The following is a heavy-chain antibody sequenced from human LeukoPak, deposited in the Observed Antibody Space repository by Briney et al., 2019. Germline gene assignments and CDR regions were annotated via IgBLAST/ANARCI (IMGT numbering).Heavy chain of an antibody. CDR1: GFTFSSYE. CDR2: ISGSGTTI. CDR3: ARDRGN. Sequence: GGSLRLSCAASGFTFSSYEMNWVRQAPGKGLEWISYISGSGTTIYYADSVRGRFTISRDTATNSLYLQMNSLRAEDTAVYYCARDRGNWGQGTLVTVSS. D-gene: IGHD1-26*01. V-gene: IGHV3-48*03. J-gene: IGHJ4*02.